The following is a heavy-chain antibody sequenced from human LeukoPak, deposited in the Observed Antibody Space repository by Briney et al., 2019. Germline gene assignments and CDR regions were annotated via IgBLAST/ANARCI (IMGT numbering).Heavy chain of an antibody. V-gene: IGHV3-30*04. CDR1: GFTFSSYA. J-gene: IGHJ4*02. CDR2: ISYDGSNK. D-gene: IGHD1-26*01. CDR3: ARDRNSGSYFDY. Sequence: TGGSLRLSCAASGFTFSSYAMHWVRQAPGKGLGWVAVISYDGSNKYYADCVEGRFTISRDNSQNTLYLQMNSLRAEDTAVYYCARDRNSGSYFDYWGQGTLVTVSS.